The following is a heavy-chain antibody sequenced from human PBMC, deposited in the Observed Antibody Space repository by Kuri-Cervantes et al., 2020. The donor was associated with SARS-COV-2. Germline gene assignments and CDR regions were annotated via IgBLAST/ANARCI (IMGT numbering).Heavy chain of an antibody. CDR1: GFTFSDYY. D-gene: IGHD5-24*01. CDR3: AKDNVVADGYNSLEGAFDY. CDR2: IKQDGSEK. Sequence: GESLKISCAASGFTFSDYYMSWIRQAPGKGLEWVANIKQDGSEKYYVDSVKGRFTISRDNAKNTLYLQMNSLRAEDTAVYYCAKDNVVADGYNSLEGAFDYWGQGTLVTVSS. J-gene: IGHJ4*02. V-gene: IGHV3-7*01.